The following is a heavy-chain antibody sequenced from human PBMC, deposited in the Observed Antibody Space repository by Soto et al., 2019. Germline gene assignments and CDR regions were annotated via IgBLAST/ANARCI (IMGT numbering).Heavy chain of an antibody. Sequence: SETLSLTCSVSGDSISTVDYFWAWIRQPPGQTLEYIGYIYKSATTYYNPSFESRVAISLDTSKSQFSLNVTSVTAADTAVYFCARGRYCLTGRCFPNWFDSWGQGTLVTVSS. CDR2: IYKSATT. D-gene: IGHD2-15*01. CDR1: GDSISTVDYF. CDR3: ARGRYCLTGRCFPNWFDS. V-gene: IGHV4-30-4*01. J-gene: IGHJ5*01.